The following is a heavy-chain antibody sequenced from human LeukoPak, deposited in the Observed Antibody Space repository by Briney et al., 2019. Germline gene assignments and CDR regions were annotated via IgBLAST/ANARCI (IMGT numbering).Heavy chain of an antibody. D-gene: IGHD6-13*01. J-gene: IGHJ5*02. V-gene: IGHV1-2*02. CDR3: ARDPGQLVLGGDNWLHP. CDR2: INPNSGGT. Sequence: ASVKVSCKASGYTFTGYYMHWVRQAPGQGLEWMGWINPNSGGTNYAQKFQGRVTMTRDTSISTAYMELSRLRSDDTAVYYCARDPGQLVLGGDNWLHPWPEGTLVTVSS. CDR1: GYTFTGYY.